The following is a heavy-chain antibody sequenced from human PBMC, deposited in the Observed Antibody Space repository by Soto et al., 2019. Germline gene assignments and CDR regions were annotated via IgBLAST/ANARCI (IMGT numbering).Heavy chain of an antibody. CDR1: GFTVSSND. CDR2: FYSGVST. Sequence: EVQLVESGGGLVQPGGSLRLSCAASGFTVSSNDMSWVRQAPGKGLEWVSVFYSGVSTNYADSVKGRFTISRDNSKNTLYLQMNSLRAEDTAVYYCAREGVVAASDWGQGTLVTVSS. J-gene: IGHJ4*02. CDR3: AREGVVAASD. D-gene: IGHD2-15*01. V-gene: IGHV3-66*01.